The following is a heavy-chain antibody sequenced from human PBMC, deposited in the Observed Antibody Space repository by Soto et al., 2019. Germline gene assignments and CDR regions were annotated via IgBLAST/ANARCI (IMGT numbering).Heavy chain of an antibody. CDR3: ASQSSGSYYDPYYHYGMDV. V-gene: IGHV1-69*01. D-gene: IGHD3-10*01. CDR2: IIPIFGTA. J-gene: IGHJ6*02. Sequence: QVQLVQSGAEVKKPGSSVKVSCKASGGTLSSYAISWVLQAPGQGLEWMGGIIPIFGTANYAQKFQGRVTITADESTSTAYMELSSLRSEDTAVYYCASQSSGSYYDPYYHYGMDVWGQGTTVTVSS. CDR1: GGTLSSYA.